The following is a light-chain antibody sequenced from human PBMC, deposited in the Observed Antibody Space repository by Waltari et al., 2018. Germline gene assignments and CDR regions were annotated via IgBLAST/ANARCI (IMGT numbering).Light chain of an antibody. CDR2: GAS. CDR1: QSVRSN. CDR3: QQYNNWPLWT. V-gene: IGKV3-15*01. J-gene: IGKJ1*01. Sequence: EIVMTQSPATLSVFPGERATLSCRASQSVRSNLAWYQQKPGQAPRLPIYGASTRATGIPARFSGSGSGTEFTLTISSLQSEDFAVYYCQQYNNWPLWTFGQGTKVEIK.